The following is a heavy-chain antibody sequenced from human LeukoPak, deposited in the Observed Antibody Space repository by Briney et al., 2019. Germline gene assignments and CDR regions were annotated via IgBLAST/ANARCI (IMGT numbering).Heavy chain of an antibody. CDR1: GFTFSSYA. V-gene: IGHV3-23*01. Sequence: GESLGLSCAASGFTFSSYAMGWVRQAPGKGLEWVSAISGSGGSTYYAESVKGRFTISRDNSKNTLYLQMNSLRAEDTAVYYCARRYDFWSGYYPTNWFDPWGQGTLVTVSS. CDR3: ARRYDFWSGYYPTNWFDP. CDR2: ISGSGGST. J-gene: IGHJ5*02. D-gene: IGHD3-3*01.